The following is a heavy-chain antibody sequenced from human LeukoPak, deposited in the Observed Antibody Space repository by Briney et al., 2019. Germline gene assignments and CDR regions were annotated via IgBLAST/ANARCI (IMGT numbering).Heavy chain of an antibody. V-gene: IGHV4-30-4*07. Sequence: SETLSLTCAVSGGSISSGGYSWSWIRQPPGKGLEWIGYIYYSGSTYYNPSLKSRVTISVDTSKNQFSLKLSSVTAADTAVYYCARGLYGSGSYSWFDPWGQGTLVTVSS. CDR3: ARGLYGSGSYSWFDP. CDR1: GGSISSGGYS. CDR2: IYYSGST. D-gene: IGHD3-10*01. J-gene: IGHJ5*02.